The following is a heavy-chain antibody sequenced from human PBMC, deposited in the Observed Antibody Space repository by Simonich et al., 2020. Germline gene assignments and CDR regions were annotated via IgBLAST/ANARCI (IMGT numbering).Heavy chain of an antibody. V-gene: IGHV4-39*01. D-gene: IGHD2-8*01. J-gene: IGHJ4*02. CDR2: IYYSRSN. CDR3: ARQRVLMVYAIDY. CDR1: GGSISSSSYY. Sequence: QLQLQESGPGLVKPSETLSLTCTVSGGSISSSSYYWGWIRQPPGKGLEWIGSIYYSRSNYYNPSLKSRVTISGDTSKNQFSLKLSSVTAADTAVYYCARQRVLMVYAIDYWGQGTLVTVSS.